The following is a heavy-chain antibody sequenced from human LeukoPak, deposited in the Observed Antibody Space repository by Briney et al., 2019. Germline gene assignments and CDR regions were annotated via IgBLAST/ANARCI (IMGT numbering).Heavy chain of an antibody. Sequence: ASVKVSCKASGYTFTTYDINWVRQATGQGLEWMGWMNPVSGNTGYVQKFQGRVTMTRNTSISTAYMELSSLKSEDTPVYYCARGRGSGHKENWFDPWGQGTLVTVSS. V-gene: IGHV1-8*01. J-gene: IGHJ5*02. D-gene: IGHD6-19*01. CDR2: MNPVSGNT. CDR3: ARGRGSGHKENWFDP. CDR1: GYTFTTYD.